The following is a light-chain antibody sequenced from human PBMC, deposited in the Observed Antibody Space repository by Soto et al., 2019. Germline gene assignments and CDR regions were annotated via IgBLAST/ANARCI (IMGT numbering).Light chain of an antibody. Sequence: QSVLTQPPSVSAAPGQKVTISCSGSSSNIGGNSVSLYQQLPGNAPKLLIYDDNKRPSGIPDRFSGSKSGTSATLGITGFQTGDEADYYCRSWDSILIAYVFGTGTKVTV. J-gene: IGLJ1*01. CDR1: SSNIGGNS. CDR3: RSWDSILIAYV. V-gene: IGLV1-51*01. CDR2: DDN.